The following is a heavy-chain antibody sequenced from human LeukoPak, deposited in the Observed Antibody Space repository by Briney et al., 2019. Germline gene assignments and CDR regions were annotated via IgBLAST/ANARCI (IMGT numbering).Heavy chain of an antibody. D-gene: IGHD4-17*01. V-gene: IGHV3-48*01. CDR1: GFTFSSYS. Sequence: GGSLRLSCAASGFTFSSYSMNWVRQAPGKGLEWVSYISSSSSTIYYADSVKGGFTISRDNAKNSLYLQMNSLRAEDTAVYYCASGKHDYGDYDWGRGTLVTVSS. CDR3: ASGKHDYGDYD. CDR2: ISSSSSTI. J-gene: IGHJ2*01.